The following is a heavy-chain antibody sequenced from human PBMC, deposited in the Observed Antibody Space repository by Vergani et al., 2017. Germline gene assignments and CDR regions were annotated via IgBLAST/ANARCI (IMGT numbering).Heavy chain of an antibody. CDR3: ARDSVVYSSGWYEKFDY. D-gene: IGHD6-19*01. J-gene: IGHJ4*02. V-gene: IGHV3-33*01. Sequence: QVQLVESGGGVVQPGRSLRLSCAASGFTFSSYGMHWVRPAPGKGLEWVAVIWYDGSNEYYADSVKGRFTISRENSTNTLYLQMNSLRAEDTAVYYCARDSVVYSSGWYEKFDYWGQGTLVTVSS. CDR1: GFTFSSYG. CDR2: IWYDGSNE.